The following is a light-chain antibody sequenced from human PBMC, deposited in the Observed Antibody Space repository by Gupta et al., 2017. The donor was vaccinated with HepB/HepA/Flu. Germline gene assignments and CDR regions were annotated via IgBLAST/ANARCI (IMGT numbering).Light chain of an antibody. CDR2: RNN. V-gene: IGLV1-47*01. Sequence: QSVLTQPPSASGTPGQRVTISCSGSSSNIGSNYVYWYQQLPGTAPKLLIYRNNQRPSGGPERVSGSKSGTSAALAISGLRAEEEADYYCEAWEESRSGHVVFGGGTKLTVL. J-gene: IGLJ2*01. CDR3: EAWEESRSGHVV. CDR1: SSNIGSNY.